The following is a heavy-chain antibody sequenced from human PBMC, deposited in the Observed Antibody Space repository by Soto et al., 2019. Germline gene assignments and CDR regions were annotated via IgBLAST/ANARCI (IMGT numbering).Heavy chain of an antibody. CDR3: GRVLVPDAAMDCAFDI. CDR1: GFTFSSYG. Sequence: QVQLVESGGGVVQPGRSLRLSCAASGFTFSSYGMHWVRQAPGKGLEWVAVVWYDGNNKHYADSVKGRFTISRDNSKNRLYLEMNSLSAEEAAVDYCGRVLVPDAAMDCAFDIWGQGTMVTVSS. D-gene: IGHD2-2*01. J-gene: IGHJ3*02. V-gene: IGHV3-33*01. CDR2: VWYDGNNK.